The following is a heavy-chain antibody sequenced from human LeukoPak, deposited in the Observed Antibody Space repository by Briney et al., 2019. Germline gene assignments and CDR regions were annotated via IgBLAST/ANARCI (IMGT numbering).Heavy chain of an antibody. J-gene: IGHJ4*02. V-gene: IGHV1-46*01. Sequence: ASVKVSCKASGYTFTSYFIHWVRQAPGQGLEWMGIINPSGGSTNYAQKFQGRVTMTRDTSTSTVYMELSSLRSEDTAVYYCATAKFCGNSYFDYWGQGTLVTVSS. CDR3: ATAKFCGNSYFDY. D-gene: IGHD4-23*01. CDR1: GYTFTSYF. CDR2: INPSGGST.